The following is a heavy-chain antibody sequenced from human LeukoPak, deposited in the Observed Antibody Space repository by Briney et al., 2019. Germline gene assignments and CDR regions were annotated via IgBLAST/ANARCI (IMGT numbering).Heavy chain of an antibody. CDR3: AKEIRWLQFRLKNAFDI. V-gene: IGHV3-23*01. J-gene: IGHJ3*02. CDR1: GITLTTYA. Sequence: GGSLRLSCVASGITLTTYAMSWVRQAPGKGLEWVSGISGRGGSTYYADSVKGRFTISRDDSKNTLYLQMNSLRAEDTAIYYCAKEIRWLQFRLKNAFDIWGHGTMVTLSS. D-gene: IGHD5-24*01. CDR2: ISGRGGST.